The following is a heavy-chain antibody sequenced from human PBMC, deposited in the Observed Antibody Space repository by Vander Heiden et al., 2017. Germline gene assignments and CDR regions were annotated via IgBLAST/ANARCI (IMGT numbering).Heavy chain of an antibody. V-gene: IGHV1-46*01. CDR3: AREWSGLGSYEWGY. CDR1: GYSFPRYY. J-gene: IGHJ4*02. CDR2: INPSEGGA. D-gene: IGHD3-10*01. Sequence: QVQLVQSGAEVKKPGAAAKVPCKAFGYSFPRYYIHWVRQAPGEGLEWMGIINPSEGGASYAQKFEGRLIMTRDTSTSTVYMELSSLRSEDTAVYYCAREWSGLGSYEWGYWGQGTLVTVSP.